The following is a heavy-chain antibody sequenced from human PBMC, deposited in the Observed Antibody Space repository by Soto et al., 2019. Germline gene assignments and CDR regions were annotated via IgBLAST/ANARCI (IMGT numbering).Heavy chain of an antibody. J-gene: IGHJ4*02. CDR3: ARQREFPKYYFDY. CDR1: GGSISSYY. V-gene: IGHV4-59*01. CDR2: IYYSGST. D-gene: IGHD6-25*01. Sequence: SETLSLTCTVSGGSISSYYWSWIRQPPGKGLEWIGYIYYSGSTNYNPSLKSRVTISVDTSKNQFSLKLSSVTAADTAVYYCARQREFPKYYFDYWGQGTLVTAPQ.